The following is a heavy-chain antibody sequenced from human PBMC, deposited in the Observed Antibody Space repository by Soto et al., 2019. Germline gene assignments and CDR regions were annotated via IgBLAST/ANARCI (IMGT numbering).Heavy chain of an antibody. D-gene: IGHD2-15*01. Sequence: QVQLVQTGAEMKKPGSSVKVSCQSSGGTFNTYAMNWVRQAPGQGPEWMGDISPMFGAANYAPKFQGRVTITAYGSTGTSYMQVRSLAPEDTVLFFCAREAQIHSPGFVYWGQGTVVTGSS. J-gene: IGHJ4*02. CDR1: GGTFNTYA. V-gene: IGHV1-69*19. CDR2: ISPMFGAA. CDR3: AREAQIHSPGFVY.